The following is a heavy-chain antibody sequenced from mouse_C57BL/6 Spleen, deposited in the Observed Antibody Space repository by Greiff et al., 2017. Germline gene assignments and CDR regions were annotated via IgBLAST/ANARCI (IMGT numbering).Heavy chain of an antibody. J-gene: IGHJ4*01. Sequence: QVQLKESGPELVKPGASVKISCKASGYAFSSSWMNWVKQRPGKGLEWIGRIYPGDGDTNYNGKFKGKATLTAAKSSSTAYMQLSSLTSEDSAVYFCAAFITTVVGAMDYWGQGTSVTVSS. CDR3: AAFITTVVGAMDY. CDR2: IYPGDGDT. CDR1: GYAFSSSW. D-gene: IGHD1-1*01. V-gene: IGHV1-82*01.